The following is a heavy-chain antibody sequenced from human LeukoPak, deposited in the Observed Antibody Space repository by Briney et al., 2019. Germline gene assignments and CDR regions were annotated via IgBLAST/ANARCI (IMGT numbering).Heavy chain of an antibody. J-gene: IGHJ4*02. CDR2: IYYSGNT. CDR1: GGSISSSSYY. D-gene: IGHD6-13*01. CDR3: ARHPRVVAAAGISLDY. Sequence: PSETLSLTCTVSGGSISSSSYYWGWARQPPGKGLEWIGNIYYSGNTYYNPSLESRVTISEDTSKNQFSLKLSSVTAADTAVYYCARHPRVVAAAGISLDYWGQGTLVTVSS. V-gene: IGHV4-39*01.